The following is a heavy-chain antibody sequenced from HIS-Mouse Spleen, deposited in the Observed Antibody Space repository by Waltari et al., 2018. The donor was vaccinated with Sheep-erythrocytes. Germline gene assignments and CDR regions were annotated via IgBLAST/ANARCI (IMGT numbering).Heavy chain of an antibody. Sequence: EVPRVQSGAEVKKPGESLKISGKGSGYSFTSSRLGRLGPMPGKGLEWMGILYPGDSDTRYSPSFQGQVTISADKSISTAYLQWSSLKASDTAMYYCARGYQQLAPFDYWGQGTLVTVSS. CDR1: GYSFTSSR. CDR3: ARGYQQLAPFDY. J-gene: IGHJ4*02. CDR2: LYPGDSDT. V-gene: IGHV5-51*03. D-gene: IGHD6-13*01.